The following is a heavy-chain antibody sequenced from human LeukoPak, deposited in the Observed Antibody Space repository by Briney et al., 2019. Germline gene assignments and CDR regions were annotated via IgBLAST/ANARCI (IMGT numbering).Heavy chain of an antibody. D-gene: IGHD3-22*01. J-gene: IGHJ4*02. CDR2: IHSDGST. CDR1: GFTVSSSY. Sequence: GGSLRLSCAASGFTVSSSYMSWVRQAPGKGLGWVSIIHSDGSTYYADSVKGRFTISRDTSKNTLYLQMNSLRGEDTAMYYCARDLDYYDSSGSHRRRNYFDYWGQGTLVTVSS. CDR3: ARDLDYYDSSGSHRRRNYFDY. V-gene: IGHV3-53*01.